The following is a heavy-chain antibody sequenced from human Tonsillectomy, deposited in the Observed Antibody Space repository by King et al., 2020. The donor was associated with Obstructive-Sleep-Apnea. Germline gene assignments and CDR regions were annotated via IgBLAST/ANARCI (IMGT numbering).Heavy chain of an antibody. CDR3: TRDPGNSYYYGMDV. J-gene: IGHJ6*02. CDR2: ITIRSSYI. Sequence: VQLVESGGGLVKPGGSLRLSCAASGFTFNSYSMSWVRQAPGKGLEWVSSITIRSSYIYYTDSLKGRFTISRENAKNSLYLQMNSLRAEDTAVYYCTRDPGNSYYYGMDVWGQGTTVTVSS. CDR1: GFTFNSYS. V-gene: IGHV3-21*01.